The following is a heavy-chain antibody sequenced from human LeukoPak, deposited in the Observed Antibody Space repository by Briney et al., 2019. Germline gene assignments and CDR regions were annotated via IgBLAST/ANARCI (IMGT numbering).Heavy chain of an antibody. V-gene: IGHV5-51*01. Sequence: GESLQISCKGSGYSFTSYWIGWVRPMPGKGLEWRGIIYPGDSDTRYSPSFQGQVTISADKSISTAYLQWSSLKASDTAMYYCARHWQQNFDYWGQGTLVTVSS. CDR2: IYPGDSDT. J-gene: IGHJ4*02. D-gene: IGHD6-13*01. CDR3: ARHWQQNFDY. CDR1: GYSFTSYW.